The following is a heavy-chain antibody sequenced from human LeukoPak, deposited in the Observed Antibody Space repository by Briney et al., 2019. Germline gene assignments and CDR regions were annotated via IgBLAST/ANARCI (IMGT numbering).Heavy chain of an antibody. CDR2: INHSGST. V-gene: IGHV4-34*01. J-gene: IGHJ4*02. Sequence: PSETLSLTCAVYGGSFSGDYWSWIRQPPGKGLEWIGEINHSGSTNYNPSLKSRVTISVDTSKNQFSLKLSSVTAADTAVYYCARWVITRIFYYWGQGTLVTVSS. CDR3: ARWVITRIFYY. D-gene: IGHD3-22*01. CDR1: GGSFSGDY.